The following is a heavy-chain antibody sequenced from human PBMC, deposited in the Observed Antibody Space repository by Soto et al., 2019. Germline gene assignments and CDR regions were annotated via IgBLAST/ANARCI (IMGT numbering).Heavy chain of an antibody. Sequence: ASVKVSCKASGYTFTSYNIYWVRQAPGQGLEWMGWISGYTGNAYYAQNFQGRVTMTTDASTSTAYMDLRSLRSDDTAIYYCARRYCSSTTCYSIDYWGQGTLVTVSS. J-gene: IGHJ4*02. CDR2: ISGYTGNA. CDR3: ARRYCSSTTCYSIDY. V-gene: IGHV1-18*04. CDR1: GYTFTSYN. D-gene: IGHD2-2*01.